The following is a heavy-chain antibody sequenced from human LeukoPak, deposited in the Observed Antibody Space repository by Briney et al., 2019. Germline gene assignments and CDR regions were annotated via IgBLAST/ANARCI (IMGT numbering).Heavy chain of an antibody. CDR2: IIPFFGTA. J-gene: IGHJ4*02. D-gene: IGHD3-9*01. Sequence: SVKVSCKASGGTFSSYAINWVRQAPGQGLEWMGGIIPFFGTANYAQKFQGRVTITADEPTSTAYMELSSLRSEDTAVYYCAILGRVHILTAYPSWGQGTLVTVSS. CDR1: GGTFSSYA. V-gene: IGHV1-69*13. CDR3: AILGRVHILTAYPS.